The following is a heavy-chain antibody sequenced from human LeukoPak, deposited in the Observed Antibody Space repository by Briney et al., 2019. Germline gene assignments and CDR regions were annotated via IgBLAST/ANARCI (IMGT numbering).Heavy chain of an antibody. CDR1: GYTFTSYG. CDR3: ARDLKGGGSFFGHRERVGGMDV. Sequence: ASVKVSFKASGYTFTSYGISWVRQAPGQGLERMGWISAYNGNTNYAQKLQGRVTMTTDTSTSTAYMELRSLRSDDTAVYYCARDLKGGGSFFGHRERVGGMDVWGQGTTVTVSS. D-gene: IGHD2-15*01. CDR2: ISAYNGNT. J-gene: IGHJ6*02. V-gene: IGHV1-18*01.